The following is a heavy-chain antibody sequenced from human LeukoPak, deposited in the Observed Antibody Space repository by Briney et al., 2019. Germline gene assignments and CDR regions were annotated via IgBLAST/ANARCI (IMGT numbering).Heavy chain of an antibody. CDR1: GGSISSSSYY. J-gene: IGHJ1*01. V-gene: IGHV4-39*07. D-gene: IGHD6-19*01. CDR2: IYYSGST. Sequence: PSETLSLTCTASGGSISSSSYYWGWIRQPPGKGLEWIGSIYYSGSTYYNPSLKSRVTISVDTSKNQFSLKLNSVTAADTAVYYCARSGAVAELEYFQHWGQGTLVTVSS. CDR3: ARSGAVAELEYFQH.